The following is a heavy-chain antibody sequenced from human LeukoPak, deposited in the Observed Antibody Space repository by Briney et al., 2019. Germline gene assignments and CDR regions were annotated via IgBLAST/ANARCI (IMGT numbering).Heavy chain of an antibody. CDR3: ARRYSSSWYDY. J-gene: IGHJ4*02. Sequence: GGSLRLSCAASGFTFSDYYMSWIRQAPGKGLEWVSYISGSSSYTNYADSVKGRFTISRDNVKNSLYLQMNSLRAEDTAVYYCARRYSSSWYDYWGQGTLVTVSS. D-gene: IGHD6-13*01. CDR2: ISGSSSYT. CDR1: GFTFSDYY. V-gene: IGHV3-11*03.